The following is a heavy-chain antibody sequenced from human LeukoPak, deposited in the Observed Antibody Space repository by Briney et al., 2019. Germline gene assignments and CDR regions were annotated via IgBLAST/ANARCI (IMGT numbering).Heavy chain of an antibody. V-gene: IGHV3-7*01. CDR3: AREWQGGIAAAGTRIEGDY. Sequence: QPGGSLRLSCAASGFTFSSYAMSWVRQAPGKGLEWVANIKQEGSEKKYVDSVKGRFTISRDNAENSLFLQMNRLRVEDTAVYYCAREWQGGIAAAGTRIEGDYWGQGTLVAVSS. J-gene: IGHJ4*02. CDR1: GFTFSSYA. CDR2: IKQEGSEK. D-gene: IGHD6-13*01.